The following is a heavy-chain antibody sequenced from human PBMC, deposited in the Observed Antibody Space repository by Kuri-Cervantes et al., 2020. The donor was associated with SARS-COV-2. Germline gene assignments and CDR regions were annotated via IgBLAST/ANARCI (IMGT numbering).Heavy chain of an antibody. Sequence: ASSKVSCKVSGYTLTELFMHWVRQSPAKGLEWMGWINAGNGNTNYAQKLQGRVTMTTDTSTNTAYMELRSLRSYDTAVYYCARVDYGEHWVGFDYWGQGALVTVSS. J-gene: IGHJ4*02. CDR2: INAGNGNT. V-gene: IGHV1-18*01. CDR1: GYTLTELF. D-gene: IGHD4-17*01. CDR3: ARVDYGEHWVGFDY.